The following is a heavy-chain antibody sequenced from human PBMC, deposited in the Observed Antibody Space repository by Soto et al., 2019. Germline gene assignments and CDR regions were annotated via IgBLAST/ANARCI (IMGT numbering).Heavy chain of an antibody. CDR2: ISGSGGST. Sequence: GGSLRLSCAASGFTFSSYAMSWVRQAPGKGLEWVSAISGSGGSTYYADSVKGRFTISRDNSKNTLYLQMNSLRAEDTAVYYCAKVKYPASIAARPRFAAAFDYWGQGT. CDR1: GFTFSSYA. D-gene: IGHD6-6*01. J-gene: IGHJ4*02. CDR3: AKVKYPASIAARPRFAAAFDY. V-gene: IGHV3-23*01.